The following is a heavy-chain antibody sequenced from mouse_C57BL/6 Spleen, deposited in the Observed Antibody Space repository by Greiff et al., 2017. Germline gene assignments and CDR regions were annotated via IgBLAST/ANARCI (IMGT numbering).Heavy chain of an antibody. D-gene: IGHD4-1*01. CDR2: IDPSDSET. J-gene: IGHJ4*01. Sequence: QVQLQQPGAELVRPGSSVKLSCKASGYTFTSYWMHWVKQRPIQGLEWIGNIDPSDSETHYNQKFKDKATLTVDKSSSTAYMQLSSLTSEDSAVYCCARTGTSYYAMDDWGQGTSVTVSS. CDR1: GYTFTSYW. CDR3: ARTGTSYYAMDD. V-gene: IGHV1-52*01.